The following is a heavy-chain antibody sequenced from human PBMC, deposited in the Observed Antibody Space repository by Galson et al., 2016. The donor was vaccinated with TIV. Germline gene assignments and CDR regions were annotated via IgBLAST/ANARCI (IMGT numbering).Heavy chain of an antibody. CDR1: GYSFTTHW. CDR2: IYPGDSDT. Sequence: QSGAEVKQSGESLKISCKASGYSFTTHWIGWVRQMPGKGLEWMGIIYPGDSDTRYSPSFQGQVTISADKSISTAYLQWSALRASDTAMYYCARSPADPQYSYYYIDVWEKGTAVTVSS. J-gene: IGHJ6*03. V-gene: IGHV5-51*03. CDR3: ARSPADPQYSYYYIDV.